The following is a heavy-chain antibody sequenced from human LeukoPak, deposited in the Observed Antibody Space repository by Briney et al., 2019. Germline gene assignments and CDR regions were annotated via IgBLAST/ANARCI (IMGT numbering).Heavy chain of an antibody. CDR3: ARSYGSGSYSTYYFDY. CDR1: GFTFSSYT. Sequence: GGSLRLSCAASGFTFSSYTMNWVRQAPGEGLEWVSSISSSSTYIYYADSMKGRFTISRDNAKNSLYLQMNSLRAEDTAVYYCARSYGSGSYSTYYFDYWGQGTLVTVSS. V-gene: IGHV3-21*01. CDR2: ISSSSTYI. D-gene: IGHD3-10*01. J-gene: IGHJ4*02.